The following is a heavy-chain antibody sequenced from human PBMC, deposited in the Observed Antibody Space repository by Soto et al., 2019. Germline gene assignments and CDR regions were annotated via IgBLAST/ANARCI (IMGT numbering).Heavy chain of an antibody. CDR2: INHSGNI. J-gene: IGHJ4*02. CDR3: ARGEVTTGVY. CDR1: GGSVSGYY. D-gene: IGHD4-17*01. V-gene: IGHV4-34*01. Sequence: QVQLQQWGAGLLKPSETLSLTCAVYGGSVSGYYWCWIRQPPGKGLEWIGEINHSGNINYSPSLKSRVTMSVDTSKNQLALKLNSVTAADTAVYYCARGEVTTGVYWGQGTLVTVSS.